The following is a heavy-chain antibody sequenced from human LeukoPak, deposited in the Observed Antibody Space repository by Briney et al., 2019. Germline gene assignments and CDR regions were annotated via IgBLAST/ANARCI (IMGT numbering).Heavy chain of an antibody. V-gene: IGHV4-59*08. CDR3: ARHSSSPYFDY. J-gene: IGHJ4*02. D-gene: IGHD6-6*01. CDR2: IYYSGST. CDR1: GGSISSYY. Sequence: SETPSLTCTVSGGSISSYYWSWIRQPPGKGLEWIGYIYYSGSTNYNPSLKSRVTISVDTSKNQFSLKLSSVTAADTAVYYCARHSSSPYFDYWGQGTLVTVSS.